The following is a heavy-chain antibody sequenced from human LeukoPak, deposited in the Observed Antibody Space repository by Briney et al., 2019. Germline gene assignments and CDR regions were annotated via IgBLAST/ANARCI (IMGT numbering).Heavy chain of an antibody. CDR2: INPSGRI. V-gene: IGHV4-34*01. CDR1: GGSFSGHQ. D-gene: IGHD3-16*01. Sequence: SETLSLTCAVYGGSFSGHQWSWIRQSPGKGLEWIGEINPSGRINYNPSLKSRVTISLDTSKNQFSLKPSSVTAADTAVYYCARESRHFGYYYYYMDVWGKGTTVTVSS. CDR3: ARESRHFGYYYYYMDV. J-gene: IGHJ6*03.